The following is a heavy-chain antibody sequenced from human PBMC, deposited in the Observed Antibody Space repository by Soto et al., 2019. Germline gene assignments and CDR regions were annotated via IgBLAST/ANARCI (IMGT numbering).Heavy chain of an antibody. Sequence: GESLKISCKGSGYSFTKYWIGWVRQMPGKGLECMGIIYPGDSDTRYSPSFQGQVTIPADKSISTAYLQWSSLQASDSAMYYCATQAVYSSGWTSWGQGTLVTVSS. J-gene: IGHJ5*02. CDR3: ATQAVYSSGWTS. CDR1: GYSFTKYW. V-gene: IGHV5-51*01. CDR2: IYPGDSDT. D-gene: IGHD6-25*01.